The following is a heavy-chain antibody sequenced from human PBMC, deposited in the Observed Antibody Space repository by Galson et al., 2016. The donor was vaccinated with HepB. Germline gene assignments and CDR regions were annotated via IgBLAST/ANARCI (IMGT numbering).Heavy chain of an antibody. Sequence: SVKVSCKASGGTFSTYAITWVRQAPGQGLEWMGGIIPIFGTANYAQKFQDRVTITADESTTTAYMELSSLRSGDTAAYYCARASLPYQLLGTFDIWGQGTMVTVSS. CDR1: GGTFSTYA. CDR2: IIPIFGTA. CDR3: ARASLPYQLLGTFDI. J-gene: IGHJ3*02. V-gene: IGHV1-69*13. D-gene: IGHD2-2*01.